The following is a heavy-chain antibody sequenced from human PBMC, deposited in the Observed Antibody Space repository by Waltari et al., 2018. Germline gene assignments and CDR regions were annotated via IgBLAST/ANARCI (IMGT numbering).Heavy chain of an antibody. Sequence: QITLKESGPTLVKPTQTLTLTCTFSGFSLSTSGVGVGWIRQPPGKALEWLALIYWNDDKRYSQSLKSRLTITKDTSKNQVVLTMTNMDPVDTATYYCAHSSYYDSSGYALTSYYFDYWGQGTLVTVSS. V-gene: IGHV2-5*01. CDR2: IYWNDDK. CDR3: AHSSYYDSSGYALTSYYFDY. D-gene: IGHD3-22*01. CDR1: GFSLSTSGVG. J-gene: IGHJ4*02.